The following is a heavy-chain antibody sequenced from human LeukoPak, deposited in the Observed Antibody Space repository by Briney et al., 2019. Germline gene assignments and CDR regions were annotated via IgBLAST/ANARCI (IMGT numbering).Heavy chain of an antibody. D-gene: IGHD2-2*01. CDR2: VYYSGNT. Sequence: PSETLSLTCTVSGGSVSPYYWSWIRQPPGKGLGWIGYVYYSGNTTYNPSFRSRVTIPINTSRNQFYLNLGSVTAADTAVYYCARVGRYCSSTSCYHFDYWGQGTLVTVSS. CDR1: GGSVSPYY. CDR3: ARVGRYCSSTSCYHFDY. J-gene: IGHJ4*02. V-gene: IGHV4-59*02.